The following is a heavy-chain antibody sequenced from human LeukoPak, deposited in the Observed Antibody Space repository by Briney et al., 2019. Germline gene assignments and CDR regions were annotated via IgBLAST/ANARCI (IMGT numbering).Heavy chain of an antibody. J-gene: IGHJ4*02. CDR2: ISSSSSYI. V-gene: IGHV3-21*04. CDR1: GFTFSSYS. D-gene: IGHD4-17*01. CDR3: AKRSFLGDYYFDY. Sequence: GGSLRLSCAASGFTFSSYSMNWVRQAPGKGLEWVSSISSSSSYIYYADSVKGRFTISRDNAKNSLYLQMNSLRAEDTAVYYCAKRSFLGDYYFDYWGQGTLVTVSS.